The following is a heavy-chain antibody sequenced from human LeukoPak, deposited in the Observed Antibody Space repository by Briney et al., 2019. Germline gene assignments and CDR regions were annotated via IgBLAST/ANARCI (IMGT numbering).Heavy chain of an antibody. J-gene: IGHJ1*01. CDR2: IRYGGSHQ. D-gene: IGHD2/OR15-2a*01. CDR1: GFSFGSYG. CDR3: ARDSGTWFYLQD. V-gene: IGHV3-33*01. Sequence: PGRSLRLSCAASGFSFGSYGMHWVRQAPGKGLEWVAFIRYGGSHQFYADSVRGRFTISRDNPKNTLYLQMNSLRGGDTAVYFCARDSGTWFYLQDWGQGTLVTVSS.